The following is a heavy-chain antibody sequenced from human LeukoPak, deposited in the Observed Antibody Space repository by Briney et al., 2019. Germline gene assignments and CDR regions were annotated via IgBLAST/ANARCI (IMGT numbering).Heavy chain of an antibody. CDR3: ARDLSSSWYPNFDY. J-gene: IGHJ4*02. CDR2: IYYSGST. D-gene: IGHD6-13*01. V-gene: IGHV4-59*01. CDR1: GGSISSYY. Sequence: SETLSLTCTVSGGSISSYYWSWIRQPPGKGLEWIGYIYYSGSTNYNPSLKSRVTISVDTSKNQFSLKLSSVTAADTAVYYCARDLSSSWYPNFDYWGQGTLVTVSS.